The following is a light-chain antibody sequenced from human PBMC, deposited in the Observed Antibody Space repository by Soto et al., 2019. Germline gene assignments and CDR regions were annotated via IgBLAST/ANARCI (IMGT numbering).Light chain of an antibody. V-gene: IGLV2-14*01. CDR1: SSDVGGYNF. CDR2: DVR. J-gene: IGLJ1*01. Sequence: QSALTQPASVSGSPGQSITISCTGTSSDVGGYNFVSWYQQHPGKAPKLMIYDVRNRPSGVSNRFSGSKSVNTASLTISGLQAEDEAEYYCSSYTSSSTYVFGTGTKVTVL. CDR3: SSYTSSSTYV.